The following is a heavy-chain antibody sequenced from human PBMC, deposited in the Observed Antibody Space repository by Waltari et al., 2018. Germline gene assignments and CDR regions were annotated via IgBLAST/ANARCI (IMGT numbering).Heavy chain of an antibody. J-gene: IGHJ4*02. D-gene: IGHD3-10*01. V-gene: IGHV3-74*01. Sequence: EVQLVESGGGLVKPVGSLRLSCAASGFPLSSCWMHWVRQAPGKGLVWVSRINSEGSGTSYADSVKGRFTISRDNAKNTLYLQMNSLRAEDTAVYYCGRREGSVTMVRGIDYWGQGTLVTVSS. CDR2: INSEGSGT. CDR1: GFPLSSCW. CDR3: GRREGSVTMVRGIDY.